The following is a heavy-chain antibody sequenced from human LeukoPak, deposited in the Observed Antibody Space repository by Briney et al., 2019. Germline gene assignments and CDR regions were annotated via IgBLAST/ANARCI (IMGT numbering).Heavy chain of an antibody. CDR3: ARDRGYSIGWYWIDY. Sequence: ASVKVSCKASGYTFTDYYIHWVRQAPGQGLERMGWINPHSGATNCAQRFQGVVTLTRDTSINTAYMELSGLMSGDTAMYFCARDRGYSIGWYWIDYWGQGTLVTVSS. CDR2: INPHSGAT. V-gene: IGHV1-2*02. D-gene: IGHD6-13*01. J-gene: IGHJ4*02. CDR1: GYTFTDYY.